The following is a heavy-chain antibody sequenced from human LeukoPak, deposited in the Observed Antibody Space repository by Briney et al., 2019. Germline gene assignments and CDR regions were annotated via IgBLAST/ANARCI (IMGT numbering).Heavy chain of an antibody. Sequence: EASETLSLTCTVSGGSISSYYWSWIRQPPGKGLEWIGYIYYSGSTNYNPSLKSRVTISVDTSKNQFSLKLSSVTAADTAVYYCARRSGYYTEGYYFDYWGQGTLVTVSS. CDR3: ARRSGYYTEGYYFDY. J-gene: IGHJ4*02. D-gene: IGHD3-22*01. CDR2: IYYSGST. CDR1: GGSISSYY. V-gene: IGHV4-59*12.